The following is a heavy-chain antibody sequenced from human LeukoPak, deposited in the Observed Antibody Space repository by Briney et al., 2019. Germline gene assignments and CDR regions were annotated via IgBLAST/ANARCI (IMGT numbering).Heavy chain of an antibody. CDR1: GFTVSSNY. CDR2: IYSGGST. CDR3: ARGRRIRLPRGNCSSTSCLAYYFDY. V-gene: IGHV3-53*01. Sequence: GGSLRLSCAASGFTVSSNYMSWVRQAPGKGLEWVSVIYSGGSTYYADSVKGRFTISRDNSKNTLYLQMNSLRAEDTAVYYCARGRRIRLPRGNCSSTSCLAYYFDYWGQGTLVTVSS. D-gene: IGHD2-2*01. J-gene: IGHJ4*02.